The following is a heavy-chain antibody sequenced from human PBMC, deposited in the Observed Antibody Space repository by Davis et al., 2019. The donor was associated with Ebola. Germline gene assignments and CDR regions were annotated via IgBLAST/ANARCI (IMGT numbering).Heavy chain of an antibody. CDR2: IYYSGST. CDR3: ARGELLFYSGSSRYYHGMDV. V-gene: IGHV4-59*12. CDR1: GGSISSYY. Sequence: SETLSLTCTVSGGSISSYYWSWIRQPPGKGLEWIGYIYYSGSTNYNPSLKSRVTISVDTSKNQFSLKLSSVTAADTAVYYCARGELLFYSGSSRYYHGMDVWGQGTTVTVSS. D-gene: IGHD6-6*01. J-gene: IGHJ6*02.